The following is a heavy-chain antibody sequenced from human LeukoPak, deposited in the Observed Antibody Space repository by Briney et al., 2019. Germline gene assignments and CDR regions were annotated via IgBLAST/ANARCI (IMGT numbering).Heavy chain of an antibody. J-gene: IGHJ3*02. CDR2: IDPEDGET. D-gene: IGHD3-22*01. CDR3: ATEKSHYYDSSGYYYTAFDI. Sequence: ASVKVSCKVSGYTLTELSMHWVRQAPGKGLEWMGNIDPEDGETIYAQKFQGRVTMTEDTSSDTACMELSSLRSEDTAVYYCATEKSHYYDSSGYYYTAFDIWGQGTMVTVSS. CDR1: GYTLTELS. V-gene: IGHV1-24*01.